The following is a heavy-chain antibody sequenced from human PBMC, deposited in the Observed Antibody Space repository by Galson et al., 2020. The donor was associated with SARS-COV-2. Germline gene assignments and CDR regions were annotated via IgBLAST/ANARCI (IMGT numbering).Heavy chain of an antibody. D-gene: IGHD6-19*01. J-gene: IGHJ4*02. Sequence: GGSLRLSCEVSGFTFNDFWMSWFSQAPGKGLEWVANIKGDGSETNYADFVKGRFSISRDNAANSLYLQMNSLRVEDSAVYYCSREGWQGGYWGQGTQVTVSS. CDR2: IKGDGSET. V-gene: IGHV3-7*01. CDR1: GFTFNDFW. CDR3: SREGWQGGY.